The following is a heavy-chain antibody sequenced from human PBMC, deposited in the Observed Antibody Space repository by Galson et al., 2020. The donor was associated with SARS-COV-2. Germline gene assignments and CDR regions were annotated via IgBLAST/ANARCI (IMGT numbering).Heavy chain of an antibody. J-gene: IGHJ5*02. CDR3: AKGFAPPSTSYTWFHP. V-gene: IGHV3-30*18. D-gene: IGHD3-10*01. Sequence: GGSLRLSCAASGFTFSSYGMHWVRQAPGKGLEWVAVISYDGSNKYYADSVKGRFTISRDNSKHTVHLQMNSLRTEDTAVYYCAKGFAPPSTSYTWFHPWGQGTLVTVSS. CDR1: GFTFSSYG. CDR2: ISYDGSNK.